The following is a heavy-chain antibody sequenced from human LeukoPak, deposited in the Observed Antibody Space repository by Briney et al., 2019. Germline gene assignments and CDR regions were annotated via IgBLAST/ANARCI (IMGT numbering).Heavy chain of an antibody. CDR3: ARAYSSSWYDY. Sequence: PGGSLRLSCAASGFTFSTYAMSWVRQAPGKGLEWVSSISGRGNNTYYADSVKGRFTISRDNSKNTLHPQMNSLRVEDTAIYYCARAYSSSWYDYWGQGTLVIVSS. D-gene: IGHD6-13*01. V-gene: IGHV3-23*01. CDR2: ISGRGNNT. J-gene: IGHJ4*02. CDR1: GFTFSTYA.